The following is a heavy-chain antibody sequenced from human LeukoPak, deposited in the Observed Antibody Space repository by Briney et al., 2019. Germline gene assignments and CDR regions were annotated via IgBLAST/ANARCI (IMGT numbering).Heavy chain of an antibody. CDR1: GFTFSSYS. CDR3: ARVPGSSWSTRDYFDY. CDR2: ISSSSSYI. V-gene: IGHV3-21*01. Sequence: GGSLRLSCAASGFTFSSYSMNWVRQAPGKGLEWVSSISSSSSYIYYADSVKGRFTISRDNAKNSLYLQMNSLRAEDTAVYYCARVPGSSWSTRDYFDYWGQGTLVTVSS. J-gene: IGHJ4*02. D-gene: IGHD6-13*01.